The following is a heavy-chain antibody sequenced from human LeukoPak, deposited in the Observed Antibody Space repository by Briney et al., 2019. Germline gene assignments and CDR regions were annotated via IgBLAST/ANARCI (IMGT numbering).Heavy chain of an antibody. J-gene: IGHJ6*03. D-gene: IGHD5-12*01. Sequence: SETLSLTCAVSGGSTSSYYWSWIRQPPGKGLEWIGYIYYSGSTNYNPSLKSRVTISVDTSKNQFSLKLSSVTAADTAVYYCARARGYSGYDFDYYYYMDVWGKGTTVTVSS. V-gene: IGHV4-59*01. CDR3: ARARGYSGYDFDYYYYMDV. CDR1: GGSTSSYY. CDR2: IYYSGST.